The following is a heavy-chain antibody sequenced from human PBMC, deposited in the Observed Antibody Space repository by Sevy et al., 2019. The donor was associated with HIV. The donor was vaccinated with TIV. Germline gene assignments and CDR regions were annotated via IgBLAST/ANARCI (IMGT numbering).Heavy chain of an antibody. J-gene: IGHJ4*02. V-gene: IGHV3-30*18. D-gene: IGHD3-22*01. CDR3: AKDLLGDYYDSSGVLDY. CDR2: ISYDGSDK. CDR1: GFTFSSYG. Sequence: GGSLRLSCAASGFTFSSYGMHWVRQAPGKGLEWVAVISYDGSDKFYADSVKGRFTISRDNYNNTVYLQMNSLGPEDAAVYYCAKDLLGDYYDSSGVLDYWGQGTLVTVSS.